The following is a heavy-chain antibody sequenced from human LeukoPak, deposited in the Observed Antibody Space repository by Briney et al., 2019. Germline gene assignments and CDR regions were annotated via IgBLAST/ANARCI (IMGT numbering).Heavy chain of an antibody. D-gene: IGHD2-21*02. Sequence: PGGSLRLSCAASGFSFNSYWMTWVRQPPGRGLEWVANIDPAGTDTYYVDPVKGRFTISRDNAKNLVYLQMNSLRAEDTAVYYCARDKHIVVVAAILDYWGQGTLVTVSS. CDR3: ARDKHIVVVAAILDY. J-gene: IGHJ4*02. V-gene: IGHV3-7*01. CDR2: IDPAGTDT. CDR1: GFSFNSYW.